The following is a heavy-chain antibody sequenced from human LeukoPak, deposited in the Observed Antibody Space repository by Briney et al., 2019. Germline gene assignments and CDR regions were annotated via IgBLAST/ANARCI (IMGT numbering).Heavy chain of an antibody. CDR2: ISYDGSNK. D-gene: IGHD6-13*01. CDR1: GFTFSSYA. V-gene: IGHV3-30-3*01. Sequence: PGRPLRLSCAASGFTFSSYAMHWVRQAPGKGLEWVAVISYDGSNKYYADSVKGRFTISRDNSKNTLYLQMNSLRAEDTAVYYCARDRAAAGFNWFDPWGQGTLVTVSS. J-gene: IGHJ5*02. CDR3: ARDRAAAGFNWFDP.